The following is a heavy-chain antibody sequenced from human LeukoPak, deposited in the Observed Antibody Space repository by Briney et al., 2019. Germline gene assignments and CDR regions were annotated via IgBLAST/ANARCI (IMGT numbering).Heavy chain of an antibody. J-gene: IGHJ3*02. CDR2: TIGSGYNT. CDR1: GFTVSSNY. V-gene: IGHV3-23*01. D-gene: IGHD3-22*01. Sequence: PGGSLRLSCAASGFTVSSNYMSWFRQAPGKGLEWVSATIGSGYNTYYADSVKGRFAISRDSSKNTLYLQMNSLRAADTAVYYCAKGSGYYSRDAFDIWGQGTMVTVSS. CDR3: AKGSGYYSRDAFDI.